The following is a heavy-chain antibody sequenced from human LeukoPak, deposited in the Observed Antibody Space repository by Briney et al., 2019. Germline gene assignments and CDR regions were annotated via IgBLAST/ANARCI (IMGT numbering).Heavy chain of an antibody. V-gene: IGHV1-18*01. CDR3: ARASSGYDSGAFDI. CDR1: GYTFTSYG. J-gene: IGHJ3*02. D-gene: IGHD3-22*01. Sequence: ASVKVSCKASGYTFTSYGISWVRQAPGQGLEWMGWISAYNGNTSYAQKLQGRVTMTTDTSTSTAYMELRSLRSDDTAVYYCARASSGYDSGAFDIWGQGTMVTVSS. CDR2: ISAYNGNT.